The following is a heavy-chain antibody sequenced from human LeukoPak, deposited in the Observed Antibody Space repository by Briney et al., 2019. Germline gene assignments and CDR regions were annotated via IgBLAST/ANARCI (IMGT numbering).Heavy chain of an antibody. CDR2: IIPIFGIA. Sequence: ASVKVSCKASGGTFSSYAISWVRQAPGQGLEWMGRIIPIFGIANYAQKFQGRVTITADKSTSTAYMELSSLRSEDMAVYYCARDGAGKVAVAGTLDYWGQGTLVTVSS. CDR1: GGTFSSYA. D-gene: IGHD6-19*01. CDR3: ARDGAGKVAVAGTLDY. J-gene: IGHJ4*02. V-gene: IGHV1-69*04.